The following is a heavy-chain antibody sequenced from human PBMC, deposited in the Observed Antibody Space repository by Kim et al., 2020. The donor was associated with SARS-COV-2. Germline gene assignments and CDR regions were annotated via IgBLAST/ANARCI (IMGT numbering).Heavy chain of an antibody. Sequence: GGSLRLSCAASGFTFSTYAMSWARQAPGKGLEWVSTISASGLGTHYADSVRGRFTISRDNSRNTLFLQMNYLRVEDTAIYYCEGADYWGRGSLVTVSS. CDR2: ISASGLGT. CDR1: GFTFSTYA. V-gene: IGHV3-23*01. CDR3: EGADY. J-gene: IGHJ4*02.